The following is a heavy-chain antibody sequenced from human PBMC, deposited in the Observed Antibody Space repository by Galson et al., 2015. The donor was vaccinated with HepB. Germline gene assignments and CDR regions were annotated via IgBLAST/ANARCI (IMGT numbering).Heavy chain of an antibody. Sequence: ETLSLTCTVSGGSINNYYCNWIRQPAGKGLEWIGRIYSSGTTNYNPSLKSRVTMSLDTSKNQFSLNLRSVTAADTAVYYCATSGFLEVVQFFDNGGQGTLLTVSS. CDR2: IYSSGTT. CDR3: ATSGFLEVVQFFDN. D-gene: IGHD3-3*01. J-gene: IGHJ4*02. V-gene: IGHV4-4*07. CDR1: GGSINNYY.